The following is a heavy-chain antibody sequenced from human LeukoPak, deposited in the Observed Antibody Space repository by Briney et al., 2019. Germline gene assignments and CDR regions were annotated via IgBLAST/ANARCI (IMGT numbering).Heavy chain of an antibody. CDR1: GFTFSSYW. Sequence: GGSLRLSCAASGFTFSSYWMSWIRQAPGKGLEWVAVISYDGSNKYYADSVKGRFTISRDNSKNTLYLQMNSLRAEDTAVYYCARGRVGATRETIDYWGQGTLVTVSS. V-gene: IGHV3-30*03. CDR2: ISYDGSNK. J-gene: IGHJ4*02. CDR3: ARGRVGATRETIDY. D-gene: IGHD1-26*01.